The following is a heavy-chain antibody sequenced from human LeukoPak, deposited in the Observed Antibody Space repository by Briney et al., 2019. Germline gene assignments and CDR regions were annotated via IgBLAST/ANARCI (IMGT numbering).Heavy chain of an antibody. CDR1: GYTFTSYA. CDR2: INTNTGNP. V-gene: IGHV7-4-1*02. CDR3: ARDPLYQLPHYYYYGMDV. D-gene: IGHD2-2*01. J-gene: IGHJ6*02. Sequence: GASVKVSCKASGYTFTSYAMNWVRQAPGQGLEWMGWINTNTGNPTYAQGFTGWFVFSLDTSVSTAYLQISSLKAEDTAVYYCARDPLYQLPHYYYYGMDVWGQGTTVTVSS.